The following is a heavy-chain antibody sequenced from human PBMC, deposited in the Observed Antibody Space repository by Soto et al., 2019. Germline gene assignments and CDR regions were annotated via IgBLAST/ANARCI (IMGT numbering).Heavy chain of an antibody. V-gene: IGHV4-34*01. Sequence: QVQLQQWGAGLLKPSETLSLTCAVYGGSFSGYYWSWIRQPPGKGLEWIGEINHSGSTNYNPSLKRRVTISVDTSKSQFSLKLSSVTAADTAVYYCARGQGGYSYPNWFDPWGQGTLVTVSS. CDR1: GGSFSGYY. CDR2: INHSGST. J-gene: IGHJ5*02. CDR3: ARGQGGYSYPNWFDP. D-gene: IGHD5-18*01.